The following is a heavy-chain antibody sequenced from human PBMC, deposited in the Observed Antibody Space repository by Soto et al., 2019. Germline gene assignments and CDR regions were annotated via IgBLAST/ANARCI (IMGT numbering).Heavy chain of an antibody. CDR3: ARGLGDYDILTGYYNHYYYGMDV. D-gene: IGHD3-9*01. Sequence: QVQLQESGPGLVKPSQTLSLTCTVSGGSISSGGYYWSWIRQHPGKGLEWIGYIYYSGSTYYNPSLKSRVPISVDTSKNQFSLKLSSVTAADTAVYYCARGLGDYDILTGYYNHYYYGMDVWGQGTTVTVSS. CDR2: IYYSGST. CDR1: GGSISSGGYY. J-gene: IGHJ6*02. V-gene: IGHV4-31*03.